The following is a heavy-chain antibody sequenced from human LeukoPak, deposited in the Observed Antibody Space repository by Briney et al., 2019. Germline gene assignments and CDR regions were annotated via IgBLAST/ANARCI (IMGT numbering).Heavy chain of an antibody. V-gene: IGHV1-18*01. CDR3: ARDSGSGRFPLLNYYYMDV. CDR1: GYTFTSYG. CDR2: ISAYNGNT. Sequence: VASVKVSCKASGYTFTSYGISWVRQAPGRGLEWMGWISAYNGNTNYAQKLQGRVTTTTDTSTSTAYMELRSLRSDDTAVYYCARDSGSGRFPLLNYYYMDVWGKGTTVTISS. J-gene: IGHJ6*03. D-gene: IGHD3-10*01.